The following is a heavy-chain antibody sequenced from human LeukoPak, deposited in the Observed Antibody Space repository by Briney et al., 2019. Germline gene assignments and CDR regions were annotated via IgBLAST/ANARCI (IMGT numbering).Heavy chain of an antibody. CDR1: GFTFSSYA. D-gene: IGHD2-21*02. Sequence: GGSLRLSCAASGFTFSSYAMSWVRQAPGKGLEWVSAISGSGGSTYYADSVKGRFTISRDNSKNTLYLQTNSLRAEDTAVYYCAKSLGSVVVTANDYWGQGTLVTASS. J-gene: IGHJ4*02. CDR2: ISGSGGST. CDR3: AKSLGSVVVTANDY. V-gene: IGHV3-23*01.